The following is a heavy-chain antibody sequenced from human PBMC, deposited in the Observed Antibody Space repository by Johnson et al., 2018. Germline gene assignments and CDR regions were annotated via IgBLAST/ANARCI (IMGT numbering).Heavy chain of an antibody. CDR2: IYDGTAT. Sequence: VQLVESGGGVVQPGRSLRLSCAASGFFVSSNYMSWVRQAPGKGLEWVSVIYDGTATHYADSVKGRFDISRDNSKNTLYLQMHSLRAEDTAVYYCVRLIPSGAFDIWGHGAMVIVSS. V-gene: IGHV3-53*01. J-gene: IGHJ3*02. CDR1: GFFVSSNY. CDR3: VRLIPSGAFDI. D-gene: IGHD3-10*01.